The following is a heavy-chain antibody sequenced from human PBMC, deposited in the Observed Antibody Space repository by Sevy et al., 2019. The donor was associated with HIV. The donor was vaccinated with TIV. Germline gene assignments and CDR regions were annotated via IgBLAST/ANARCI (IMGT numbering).Heavy chain of an antibody. CDR2: ISGRGGST. J-gene: IGHJ4*02. CDR1: GFTFSSYA. D-gene: IGHD5-18*01. CDR3: AKDLVRYSYGDY. V-gene: IGHV3-23*01. Sequence: GGSLRLSCAASGFTFSSYAMSWVRQAPGKGLEWVSAISGRGGSTYYADSVKGRFTISRDNSKNTLYLQMNSLRAEDTAVYYCAKDLVRYSYGDYWGQGTLVTVSS.